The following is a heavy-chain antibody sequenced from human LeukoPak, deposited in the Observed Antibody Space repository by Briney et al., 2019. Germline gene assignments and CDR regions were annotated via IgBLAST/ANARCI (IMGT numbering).Heavy chain of an antibody. CDR2: IYYSGST. CDR3: ARGSYSVDY. Sequence: SETLSLTCTVSCGSISSYYWSWIGQPPGKGLEWIGYIYYSGSTNYNPSLKSRVTISVDRSKNQFSLKLSSVTAADTAVYYCARGSYSVDYWGQGTLVTVSS. D-gene: IGHD1-26*01. CDR1: CGSISSYY. V-gene: IGHV4-59*01. J-gene: IGHJ4*02.